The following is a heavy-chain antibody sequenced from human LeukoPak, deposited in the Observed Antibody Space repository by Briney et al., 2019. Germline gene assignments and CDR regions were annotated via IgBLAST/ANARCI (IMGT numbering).Heavy chain of an antibody. J-gene: IGHJ5*02. CDR3: AREAAGGHNWFDP. CDR1: SYSKSSGYY. D-gene: IGHD6-13*01. V-gene: IGHV4-38-2*02. CDR2: TNSNGHT. Sequence: SETQSLTCTVSSYSKSSGYYWTWLRQPPGEGLEWIANTNSNGHTYYSPSLKSRVSISVDTSKNQFSLRLTSVTAADTAVYYCAREAAGGHNWFDPWGQGTLVTVSS.